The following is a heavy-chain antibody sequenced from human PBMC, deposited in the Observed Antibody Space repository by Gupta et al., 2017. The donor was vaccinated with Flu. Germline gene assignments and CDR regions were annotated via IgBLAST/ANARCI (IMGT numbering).Heavy chain of an antibody. CDR3: SRGETGPSAPGRNDC. D-gene: IGHD6-13*01. CDR1: GFTFSEHY. J-gene: IGHJ4*02. Sequence: RLVESGGGLVQPGGSLRLYCLVSGFTFSEHYMDWIRQAPGKGLEWVGRIRNKANSYTTEYAASVKDRFTITRDDSKSSLYLQMNSLKNEDTAVDYCSRGETGPSAPGRNDCWGQGTLVTVSS. V-gene: IGHV3-72*01. CDR2: IRNKANSYTT.